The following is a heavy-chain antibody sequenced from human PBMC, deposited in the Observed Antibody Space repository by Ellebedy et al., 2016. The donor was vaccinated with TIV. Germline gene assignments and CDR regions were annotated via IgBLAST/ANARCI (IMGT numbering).Heavy chain of an antibody. CDR3: ANAVYGYADSGAFHF. V-gene: IGHV3-74*01. Sequence: GESLKISXAASGFTFSTYWMHWVRQAPEKGLVWVTRINSDGSSTRYADSVKGRFTISRDNSKNTLYLQMNSLRAEDTAVYYCANAVYGYADSGAFHFWGQGTMVSVSS. D-gene: IGHD5-18*01. CDR1: GFTFSTYW. J-gene: IGHJ3*01. CDR2: INSDGSST.